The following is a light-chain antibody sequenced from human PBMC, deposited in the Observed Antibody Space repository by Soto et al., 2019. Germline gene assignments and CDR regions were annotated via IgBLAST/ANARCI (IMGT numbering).Light chain of an antibody. CDR3: QQYNSYWT. Sequence: DIQMTQSPSTLSASVGDRVTITCRASQLISGWLAWYQQKPGKAPKLLIYKASSLEYGVPSRFSGSQSETEFTLTISSLQPDDFATYYCQQYNSYWTFGQGTKVELK. CDR1: QLISGW. CDR2: KAS. J-gene: IGKJ1*01. V-gene: IGKV1-5*03.